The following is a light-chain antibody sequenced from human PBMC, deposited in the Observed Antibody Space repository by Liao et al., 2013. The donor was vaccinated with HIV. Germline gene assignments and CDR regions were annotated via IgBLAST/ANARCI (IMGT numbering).Light chain of an antibody. CDR1: NIGSKS. V-gene: IGLV3-21*01. CDR2: SDG. CDR3: QVWDSHHDHLGVV. J-gene: IGLJ2*01. Sequence: SYVLTQPPSVSVAPGKTARITCGENNIGSKSVHWYQQKPAQAPVLVISSDGDRPSGIPERFSGSNPGITATLTISRVEAGDEADYYCQVWDSHHDHLGVVFGGGTKLTVL.